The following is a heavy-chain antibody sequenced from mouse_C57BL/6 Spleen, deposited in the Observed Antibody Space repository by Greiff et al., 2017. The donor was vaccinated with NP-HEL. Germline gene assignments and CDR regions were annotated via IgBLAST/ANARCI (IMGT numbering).Heavy chain of an antibody. CDR2: INPNNGGT. V-gene: IGHV1-18*01. J-gene: IGHJ1*03. D-gene: IGHD1-1*01. Sequence: EVKLQESGPELVKPGASVEIPCKASGYTFTDYNMDWVKQSHGKSLEWIGDINPNNGGTIYNQKFKGKATLTVDKSSSTAYMELRSLTSEDTAVYYCARLKDYYGSSYWYFDVWGTGTTVTVSS. CDR3: ARLKDYYGSSYWYFDV. CDR1: GYTFTDYN.